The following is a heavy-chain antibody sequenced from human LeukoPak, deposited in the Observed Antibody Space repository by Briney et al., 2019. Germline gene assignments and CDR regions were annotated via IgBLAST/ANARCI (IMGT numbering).Heavy chain of an antibody. Sequence: SGPTLVNPPQTLTLTCTFSGFSLSTSGVGVGWLRQPPGKALECLALIYWNDDKRYSPSLKSRLTITKDTSKNQVVLTMTNMDTLDTATYYCAHRNDYGRLLDYWGQGTLVTVSS. D-gene: IGHD4-17*01. CDR3: AHRNDYGRLLDY. CDR1: GFSLSTSGVG. CDR2: IYWNDDK. J-gene: IGHJ4*02. V-gene: IGHV2-5*01.